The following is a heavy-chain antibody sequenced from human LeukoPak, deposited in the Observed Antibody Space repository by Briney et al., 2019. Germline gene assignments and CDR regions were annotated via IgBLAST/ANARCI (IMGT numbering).Heavy chain of an antibody. J-gene: IGHJ4*02. D-gene: IGHD6-13*01. V-gene: IGHV4-39*06. CDR2: IYYSGST. CDR1: GGSISSSSYY. Sequence: PSETLSLTCTVSGGSISSSSYYWGWIRQPPGKGLEWIGSIYYSGSTYYNPSLKSRVTISVDTSKNQFPLKLSSVAAADTAVYYCARADGIPAARFLDYWGQGTLVTVSS. CDR3: ARADGIPAARFLDY.